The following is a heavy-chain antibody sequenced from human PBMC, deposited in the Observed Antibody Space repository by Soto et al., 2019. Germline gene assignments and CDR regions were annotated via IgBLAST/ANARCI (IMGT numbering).Heavy chain of an antibody. CDR3: AREDQNGSGSYRRFDP. Sequence: QVQLQESGPGLVKPSQTLSLTCTVSGGSISSGGYYWSWIRQHPGKGLEWIGYIYYSGSTYYNPSLKSRVTISVDTSKNQFSLKLSSVTAADPAVYYCAREDQNGSGSYRRFDPWGQGTLVTVSS. CDR2: IYYSGST. J-gene: IGHJ5*02. D-gene: IGHD3-10*01. CDR1: GGSISSGGYY. V-gene: IGHV4-31*03.